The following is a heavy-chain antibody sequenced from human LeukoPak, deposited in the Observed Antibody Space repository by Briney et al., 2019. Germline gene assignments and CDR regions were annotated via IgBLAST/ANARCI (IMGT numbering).Heavy chain of an antibody. Sequence: GGSLRLSCAASGFTFSSYEMNWVRQAPGKGLEWVSYISGTGSTTHYADSVRGRFTISRDNAENSLYLQMSSLRADDTAFYYCARDGLTSRSQTYWGQGTLVTVSS. V-gene: IGHV3-48*03. CDR3: ARDGLTSRSQTY. CDR1: GFTFSSYE. J-gene: IGHJ4*02. CDR2: ISGTGSTT. D-gene: IGHD3-10*01.